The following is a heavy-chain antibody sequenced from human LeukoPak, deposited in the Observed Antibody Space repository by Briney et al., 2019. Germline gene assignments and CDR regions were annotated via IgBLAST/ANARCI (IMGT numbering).Heavy chain of an antibody. J-gene: IGHJ6*03. CDR1: GGTFSSYA. CDR2: IIPIFGTA. Sequence: SVKVSCKASGGTFSSYAISWVRQAPGQGLEWMGGIIPIFGTANYAQKFQGRVTITADKSTSTVYMELSSLRSEDTAVYYCAFGSSSWEYYYYYMDVWGKGTTVTVSS. V-gene: IGHV1-69*06. D-gene: IGHD6-13*01. CDR3: AFGSSSWEYYYYYMDV.